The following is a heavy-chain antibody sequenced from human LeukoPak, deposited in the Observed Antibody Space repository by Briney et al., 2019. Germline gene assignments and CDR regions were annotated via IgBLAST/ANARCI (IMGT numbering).Heavy chain of an antibody. D-gene: IGHD6-13*01. V-gene: IGHV3-23*01. CDR2: ITGSGGNT. Sequence: PGGSLRLSCAASGFTFSSYWMSWVRQAPGKGPEWVSVITGSGGNTYYADSVKGRFTISKDNSKNTVYLQMSSLRVDDTAVYYCAKAASSSWPSYYYGMDVWGQGTTVTVSS. CDR1: GFTFSSYW. J-gene: IGHJ6*02. CDR3: AKAASSSWPSYYYGMDV.